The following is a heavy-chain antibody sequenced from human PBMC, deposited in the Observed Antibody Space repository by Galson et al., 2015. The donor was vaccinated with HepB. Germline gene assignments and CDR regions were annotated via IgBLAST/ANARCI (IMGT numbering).Heavy chain of an antibody. CDR2: ISSSSSYI. V-gene: IGHV3-21*01. D-gene: IGHD6-19*01. J-gene: IGHJ2*01. Sequence: SLRLSCAASGFTFRSYCMNWVRQAPGKGLEWVSSISSSSSYIYYADSVKGRFTISRDNAKNSLYLQINSLRAEDTAVYYCATHSSGWFWYFDLWGRGTLVTVSS. CDR3: ATHSSGWFWYFDL. CDR1: GFTFRSYC.